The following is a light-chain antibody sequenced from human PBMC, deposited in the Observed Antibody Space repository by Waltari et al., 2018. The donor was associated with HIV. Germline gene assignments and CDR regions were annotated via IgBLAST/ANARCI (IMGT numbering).Light chain of an antibody. CDR3: AAWDDSLSATV. CDR2: MSD. Sequence: QSVLTQPPSASGTPGQRVTISCSGSSAHIGSNSVYWYKQLPGTAPKLLIYMSDQRPSGVPDRFSESKSGTSASLAISGLRSEDEAEYYCAAWDDSLSATVFGGGTKLTVL. CDR1: SAHIGSNS. V-gene: IGLV1-47*01. J-gene: IGLJ2*01.